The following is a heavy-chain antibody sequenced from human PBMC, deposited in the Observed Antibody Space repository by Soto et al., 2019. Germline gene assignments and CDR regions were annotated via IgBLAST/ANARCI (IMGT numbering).Heavy chain of an antibody. D-gene: IGHD3-22*01. CDR2: ISWNSGSI. Sequence: EVQLVESGGGLVQPGWSLRLSCAASGFNFDDYAMHWVRQAPGKGLEWVSGISWNSGSIGYADSVKGRFTISRDNAKNSLHLQMNSLRAEDTALYYCVKDTGYYDVRGAFDIWGQGTMVTVSS. V-gene: IGHV3-9*01. J-gene: IGHJ3*02. CDR1: GFNFDDYA. CDR3: VKDTGYYDVRGAFDI.